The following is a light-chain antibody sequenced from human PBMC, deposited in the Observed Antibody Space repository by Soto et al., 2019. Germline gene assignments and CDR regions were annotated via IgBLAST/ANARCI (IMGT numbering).Light chain of an antibody. CDR1: QDIGKD. V-gene: IGKV1-17*01. Sequence: DIQMTQSPSPVSAAVGDRVTITCRASQDIGKDLGWFQQKPGKAPRRLIYAVSTLESGVPSRFSGSGSGTQFTLTISSLQPEDFEAYFCLQHKSFPFTFGRGTKVDIX. J-gene: IGKJ2*01. CDR3: LQHKSFPFT. CDR2: AVS.